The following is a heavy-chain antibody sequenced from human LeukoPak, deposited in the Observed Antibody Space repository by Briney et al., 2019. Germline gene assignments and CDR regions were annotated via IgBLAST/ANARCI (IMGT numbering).Heavy chain of an antibody. CDR2: ISGSGGNT. CDR1: GFTFSSYG. J-gene: IGHJ4*02. V-gene: IGHV3-23*01. Sequence: PGGSLRLSCAASGFTFSSYGMSWVRQAPGKGLEWVSAISGSGGNTYFADSVKGRFTISRDNSKNTLYLQMNSLRAEDTAVYYCAKSKLKDFFEDWGQGTLVTVSS. D-gene: IGHD1-26*01. CDR3: AKSKLKDFFED.